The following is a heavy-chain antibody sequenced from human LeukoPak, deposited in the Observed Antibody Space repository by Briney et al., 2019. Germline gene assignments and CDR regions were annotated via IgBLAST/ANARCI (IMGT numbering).Heavy chain of an antibody. D-gene: IGHD5-12*01. CDR3: ARVGYSGYDVYYYYGMDV. Sequence: GGSLRLSCAASGFTFSSYAMSWVRQAPGKGLEWVSSISGSGNRTYYADSVKGRFTISRDNSKNTLYLQMNSLRAEDTAVYYCARVGYSGYDVYYYYGMDVWGQGTTVTVSS. J-gene: IGHJ6*02. CDR1: GFTFSSYA. V-gene: IGHV3-23*01. CDR2: ISGSGNRT.